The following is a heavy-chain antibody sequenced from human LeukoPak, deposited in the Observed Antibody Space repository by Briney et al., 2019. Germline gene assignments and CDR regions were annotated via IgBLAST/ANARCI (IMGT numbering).Heavy chain of an antibody. Sequence: GGSLRLPCAASGFTFSSHPMTWARQPPGKGLEGVSAISDSGDKIHYPDSLKGRLTISRDNSKNTLYLQINSPRVAHPSISYRGKGWSCDYWGQGTLITVSS. CDR3: GKGWSCDY. V-gene: IGHV3-23*01. CDR1: GFTFSSHP. J-gene: IGHJ4*02. CDR2: ISDSGDKI. D-gene: IGHD1-26*01.